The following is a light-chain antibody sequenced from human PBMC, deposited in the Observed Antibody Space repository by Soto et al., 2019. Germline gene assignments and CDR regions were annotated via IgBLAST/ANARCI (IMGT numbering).Light chain of an antibody. Sequence: DIQMTQSPSSLSPSVGDRVTITCRASQSIGSHLNWYQQKPGKAPNLLIYAASSLHSGVPSRFSGSGSGTDFTLTISSLQPKDFGTFYCHQSYSSWTFGQGTKVDIK. V-gene: IGKV1-39*01. CDR3: HQSYSSWT. CDR2: AAS. CDR1: QSIGSH. J-gene: IGKJ1*01.